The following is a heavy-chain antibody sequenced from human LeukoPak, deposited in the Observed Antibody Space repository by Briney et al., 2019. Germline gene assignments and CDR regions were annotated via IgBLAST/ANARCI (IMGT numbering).Heavy chain of an antibody. Sequence: SETLSLTCTVSGGSISSGSYYWSWTRQPAGKGLEWIGRIYTSGSTNYNPPLKSRVTISVDTSKNQFSLKLSSVTAADTAVYYCARVWAAQPYYFDYWGQGTLVTVSS. J-gene: IGHJ4*02. CDR1: GGSISSGSYY. V-gene: IGHV4-61*02. D-gene: IGHD6-6*01. CDR2: IYTSGST. CDR3: ARVWAAQPYYFDY.